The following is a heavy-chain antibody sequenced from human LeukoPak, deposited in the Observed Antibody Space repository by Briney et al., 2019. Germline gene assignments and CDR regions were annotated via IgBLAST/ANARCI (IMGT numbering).Heavy chain of an antibody. D-gene: IGHD2-15*01. J-gene: IGHJ4*02. CDR3: ARHVSGYCSGGSCPSDY. Sequence: SETLSLTCAVSGYSISSGYYWGWIRQPPGKGLEWIGNIYHSGSTYYNPSLKSRVTISVDTSKNQFSLKLSSVTAADTAVYYCARHVSGYCSGGSCPSDYWGQGTLVTVSS. V-gene: IGHV4-38-2*01. CDR2: IYHSGST. CDR1: GYSISSGYY.